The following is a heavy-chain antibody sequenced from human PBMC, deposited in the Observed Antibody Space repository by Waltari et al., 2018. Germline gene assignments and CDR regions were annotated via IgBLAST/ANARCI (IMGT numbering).Heavy chain of an antibody. J-gene: IGHJ6*02. V-gene: IGHV3-30*18. CDR3: AKDRKHSPDGMDV. CDR1: GFTFSNYG. D-gene: IGHD5-18*01. Sequence: QVQLVESGGGVVQPGRSLRLSCAASGFTFSNYGMHWVRQAPGKGLELVAVISYDGSNKYYADSVKGRFTISRDNSKNTLYLQMNSLRAEDTAVYYCAKDRKHSPDGMDVWGQGTTVTVSS. CDR2: ISYDGSNK.